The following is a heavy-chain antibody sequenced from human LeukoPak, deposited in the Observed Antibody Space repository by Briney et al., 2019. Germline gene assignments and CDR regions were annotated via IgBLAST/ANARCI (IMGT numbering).Heavy chain of an antibody. V-gene: IGHV3-33*01. J-gene: IGHJ1*01. CDR2: IWYDGSNK. Sequence: GSLRLSLGASGFPFRSYGMERGRPAPRKGAGGGAVIWYDGSNKYYADSVKGRFTISRDNSKNTLYPQMNSLRAEDTAVYYCACDYGDYHEYFQHWGQGTLVTVSS. CDR3: ACDYGDYHEYFQH. D-gene: IGHD4-17*01. CDR1: GFPFRSYG.